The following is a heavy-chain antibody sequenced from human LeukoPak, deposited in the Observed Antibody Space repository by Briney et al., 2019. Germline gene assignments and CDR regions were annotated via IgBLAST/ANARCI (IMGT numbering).Heavy chain of an antibody. CDR2: IRSKAYGGTT. V-gene: IGHV3-49*01. Sequence: GGSLRLSCTASGFTFGDYAMSWFRQAPGKGLEWVGFIRSKAYGGTTEYAASVKGRFTISRDGSKSIAYLQMNSLKTEDTAVYYCARARFGYNRGPFDYWGQGILVTVSS. CDR1: GFTFGDYA. D-gene: IGHD5-24*01. CDR3: ARARFGYNRGPFDY. J-gene: IGHJ4*02.